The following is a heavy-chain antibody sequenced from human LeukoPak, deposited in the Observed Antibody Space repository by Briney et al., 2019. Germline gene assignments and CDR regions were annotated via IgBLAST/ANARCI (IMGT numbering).Heavy chain of an antibody. CDR2: ISYDGSNK. Sequence: PGGSLRLSCAASAFTFSNYTMHWVCQAPGKGLEWVAVISYDGSNKYYADSVKGRFTISRDNSKNTLYLQMNSLRGEDTAVYYCARIPRTWLRFPYFDYWGQGTLVTVSS. V-gene: IGHV3-30-3*01. CDR3: ARIPRTWLRFPYFDY. D-gene: IGHD5-12*01. J-gene: IGHJ4*02. CDR1: AFTFSNYT.